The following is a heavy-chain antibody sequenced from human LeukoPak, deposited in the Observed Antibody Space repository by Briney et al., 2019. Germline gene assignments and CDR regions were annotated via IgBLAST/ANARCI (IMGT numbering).Heavy chain of an antibody. CDR3: ARDQGEDDFHYYNGMDV. Sequence: GGSLRLSCAASGFAFSSYPLHWVRQTPGKGLEWVAIISYDADNKYYTDSVRGRFTISRDNSKNTLYLQKDSLTSEDTAVYYCARDQGEDDFHYYNGMDVWGQGTTVIVSS. D-gene: IGHD1-1*01. CDR2: ISYDADNK. V-gene: IGHV3-30*04. J-gene: IGHJ6*02. CDR1: GFAFSSYP.